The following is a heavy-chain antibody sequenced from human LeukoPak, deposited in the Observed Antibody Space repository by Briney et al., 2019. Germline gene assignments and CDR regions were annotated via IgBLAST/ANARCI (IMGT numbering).Heavy chain of an antibody. V-gene: IGHV3-43*01. CDR3: AKVRGGGDWDFFDS. J-gene: IGHJ4*02. D-gene: IGHD2-21*02. Sequence: GGSLRLSCAASGFNFREYTMRWVRQAPGKGLEWLSLSTGEVENTYYAYCVNGRFPISRDNTRNSLLLQMNSLRTEDTALDFCAKVRGGGDWDFFDSWGLGTLVTVSS. CDR1: GFNFREYT. CDR2: STGEVENT.